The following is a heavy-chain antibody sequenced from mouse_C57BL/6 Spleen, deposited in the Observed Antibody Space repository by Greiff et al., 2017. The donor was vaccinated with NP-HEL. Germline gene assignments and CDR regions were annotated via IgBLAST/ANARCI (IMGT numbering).Heavy chain of an antibody. CDR1: GYSITSGYY. D-gene: IGHD3-2*02. CDR3: ASLDSSGYNFYAMDY. V-gene: IGHV3-6*01. CDR2: ISYDGSN. J-gene: IGHJ4*01. Sequence: EVQLVESGPGLVKPSQSLSLTCSVTGYSITSGYYWNWIRQFPGNKLEWMGYISYDGSNNYNPSLKNRISITRDTSKNQFFLKLDSVTTEDTATYYCASLDSSGYNFYAMDYWGQGTSVTVSS.